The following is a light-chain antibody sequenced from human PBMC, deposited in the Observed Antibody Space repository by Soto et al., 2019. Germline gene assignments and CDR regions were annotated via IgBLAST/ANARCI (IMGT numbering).Light chain of an antibody. Sequence: NFMLTQPHSVSESPGKTVTISCSRSSGSIASNYVQWYQQRPGSAPTTVIYEDDQRPSGVPDRFSGSIDSPSNSASLTISGLKTEDEADYYCQSFDTNTRYFFGPGTKLTVL. CDR2: EDD. V-gene: IGLV6-57*04. J-gene: IGLJ1*01. CDR1: SGSIASNY. CDR3: QSFDTNTRYF.